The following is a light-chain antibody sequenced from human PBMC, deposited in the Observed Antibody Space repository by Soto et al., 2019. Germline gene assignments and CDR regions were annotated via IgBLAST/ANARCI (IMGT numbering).Light chain of an antibody. J-gene: IGLJ3*02. CDR2: RSD. CDR1: SSNIGRNT. V-gene: IGLV1-44*01. CDR3: AAWYDSRNAWA. Sequence: QSVLTQPPSASGTPGQRVTISCSGSSSNIGRNTVKWYRQLPGTAPKLLIGRSDQRPSGVADRFSGSQSGTSASLAISGLRSEDEADYICAAWYDSRNAWAFGGGTKVTVL.